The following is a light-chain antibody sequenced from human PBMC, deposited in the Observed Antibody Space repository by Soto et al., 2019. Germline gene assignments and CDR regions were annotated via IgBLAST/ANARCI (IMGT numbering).Light chain of an antibody. Sequence: QSARTQPRSVSGSPGQSVTISCTGTSSDVGGYNFVSWYQHHPGKAPKLMIYDVSKRPSGVPDRFSGSKSGSTASLTISGLQAEDEADYYCCSYAGSYTLVFGGGTKVTVL. J-gene: IGLJ3*02. CDR2: DVS. CDR1: SSDVGGYNF. V-gene: IGLV2-11*01. CDR3: CSYAGSYTLV.